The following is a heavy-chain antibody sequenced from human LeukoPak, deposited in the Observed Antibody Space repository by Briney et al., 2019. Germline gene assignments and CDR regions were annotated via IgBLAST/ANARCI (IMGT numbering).Heavy chain of an antibody. V-gene: IGHV3-72*01. CDR3: VKDSSFWTFDY. D-gene: IGHD6-6*01. J-gene: IGHJ4*02. CDR1: GFTFSDHY. Sequence: PAGSLRLSCAASGFTFSDHYMDWIRQAPWKGLEWVGRAKNKADSYTIEYAASVRGRFTISRDDSKNSLYLQMNSLKTEDTAVYYFVKDSSFWTFDYWGQGNLVTASS. CDR2: AKNKADSYTI.